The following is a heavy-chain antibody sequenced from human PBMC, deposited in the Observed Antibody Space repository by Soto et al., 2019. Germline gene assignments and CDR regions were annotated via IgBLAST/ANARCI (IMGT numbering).Heavy chain of an antibody. CDR2: ISAYNGNT. Sequence: ASVEVSCRASGYTFTSYGISWVRQAPGQGLERMGWISAYNGNTNYAQKLQGRVTMTTDISTCTAYLELRSLRSDDTAVHYCARVDPYCGGDCYYAFDIWGQGTTVTVSS. V-gene: IGHV1-18*01. CDR1: GYTFTSYG. D-gene: IGHD2-21*02. CDR3: ARVDPYCGGDCYYAFDI. J-gene: IGHJ3*02.